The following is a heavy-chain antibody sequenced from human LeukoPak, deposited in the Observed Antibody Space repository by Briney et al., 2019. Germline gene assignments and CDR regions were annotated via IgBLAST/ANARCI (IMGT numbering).Heavy chain of an antibody. Sequence: GGSLRLSCAASGFTFSSYWMHWVRQAPGKGLVWVSRINSDGSSTSYADSEKGRFTISRDNAKNTLYLQMNSLRAEDTAVYYCARVGYYYYGMDVWGQGTTVTVSS. CDR1: GFTFSSYW. CDR2: INSDGSST. CDR3: ARVGYYYYGMDV. V-gene: IGHV3-74*01. J-gene: IGHJ6*02. D-gene: IGHD3-10*01.